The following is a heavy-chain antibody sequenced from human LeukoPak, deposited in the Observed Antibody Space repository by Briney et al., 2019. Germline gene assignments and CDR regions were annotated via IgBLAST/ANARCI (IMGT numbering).Heavy chain of an antibody. CDR2: IIPIFGTA. J-gene: IGHJ4*02. Sequence: SVKVSCKASGGTFSSYAISWVRQAPGQGLEWMGGIIPIFGTANYAQKFQGRVTITADKSTSTAYMELSSLRSEDTAVYYCATDLIIVGARVFDYWGQGTLVTVSS. CDR3: ATDLIIVGARVFDY. D-gene: IGHD1-26*01. V-gene: IGHV1-69*06. CDR1: GGTFSSYA.